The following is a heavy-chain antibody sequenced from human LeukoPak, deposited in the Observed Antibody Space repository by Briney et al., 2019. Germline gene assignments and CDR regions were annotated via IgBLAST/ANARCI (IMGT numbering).Heavy chain of an antibody. J-gene: IGHJ4*02. CDR3: ASINRGLAVLWGLGPVDY. Sequence: SETLSPTCAVYGGSFSGYYWSWIRQPPGKGLEWIGEINHSGSTNYNPSLKSRVTISVDTSKNQFSLKLSSVTAADTAVYYCASINRGLAVLWGLGPVDYWGQGTLVTVSS. D-gene: IGHD3-16*01. V-gene: IGHV4-34*01. CDR1: GGSFSGYY. CDR2: INHSGST.